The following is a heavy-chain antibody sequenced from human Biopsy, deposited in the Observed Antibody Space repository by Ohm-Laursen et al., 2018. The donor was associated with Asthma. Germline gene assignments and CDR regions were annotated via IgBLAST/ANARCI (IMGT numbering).Heavy chain of an antibody. Sequence: SLRLSCAASGFTVSTNGMSWVRQPPGKGLEWVSVIYSGGGTYYADSVQGRVTISGDNSKNTLSLQMNSLRAEDTAVYYCARAHGGSFFSGSFDIWGQGTMVTVSS. D-gene: IGHD4-23*01. CDR3: ARAHGGSFFSGSFDI. V-gene: IGHV3-53*01. J-gene: IGHJ3*02. CDR2: IYSGGGT. CDR1: GFTVSTNG.